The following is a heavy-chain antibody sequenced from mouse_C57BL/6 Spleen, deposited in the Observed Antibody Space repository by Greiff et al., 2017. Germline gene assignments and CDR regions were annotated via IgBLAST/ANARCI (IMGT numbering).Heavy chain of an antibody. D-gene: IGHD4-1*01. CDR1: GYTFTSYW. CDR2: IHPNSGST. Sequence: QVKMQQSGAELVKPGASVKLSCKASGYTFTSYWMHWVKQRPGQGLEWIGMIHPNSGSTNYNEKFKSKATLTVDKSSSTAYMQLSSLTSEDSAVYYCARWETRFAYWGQGTLVTVSA. CDR3: ARWETRFAY. J-gene: IGHJ3*01. V-gene: IGHV1-64*01.